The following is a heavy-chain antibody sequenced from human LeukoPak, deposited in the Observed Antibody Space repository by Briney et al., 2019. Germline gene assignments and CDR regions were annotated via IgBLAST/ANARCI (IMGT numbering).Heavy chain of an antibody. CDR2: IYYSGST. CDR1: GGSISSYY. Sequence: SETLSLTCTVFGGSISSYYWSWIRQPPGKGLEWIGYIYYSGSTNYNPSLKSRVTISVDTSKNQFSLKLGSVTAADTAVYYCARDAGDDILTGYFGWFDPWGQGTLVTVSS. CDR3: ARDAGDDILTGYFGWFDP. J-gene: IGHJ5*02. D-gene: IGHD3-9*01. V-gene: IGHV4-59*01.